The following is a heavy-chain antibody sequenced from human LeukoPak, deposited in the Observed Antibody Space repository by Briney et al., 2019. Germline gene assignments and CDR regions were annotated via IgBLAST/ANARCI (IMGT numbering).Heavy chain of an antibody. J-gene: IGHJ4*02. CDR2: IYHSGST. CDR1: GYSISSGYY. Sequence: PSETLSLTCTVSGYSISSGYYWGWIRQPPGKGLEWIGSIYHSGSTHYNPSLKSRVTISVDTSKNQFSLKLSSVTAADTAVYYCAREAFGYYDSSGQHDYWGQGTLVTVSS. V-gene: IGHV4-38-2*02. CDR3: AREAFGYYDSSGQHDY. D-gene: IGHD3-22*01.